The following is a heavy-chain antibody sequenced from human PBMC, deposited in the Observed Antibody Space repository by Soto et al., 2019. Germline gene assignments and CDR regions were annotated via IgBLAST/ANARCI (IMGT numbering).Heavy chain of an antibody. CDR2: ITYDGSNK. V-gene: IGHV3-30-3*01. CDR3: AREGDGSLWFGELLFGYYYYGMDV. CDR1: GFTFSTYA. J-gene: IGHJ6*02. D-gene: IGHD3-10*01. Sequence: GGSLRLSCAASGFTFSTYAMSWVRQAPGKGLEWVSVITYDGSNKYYADSVKGRFTISRDNSKNTLYLQMNSLRAEDTAVYYCAREGDGSLWFGELLFGYYYYGMDVWGQGTTVTVSS.